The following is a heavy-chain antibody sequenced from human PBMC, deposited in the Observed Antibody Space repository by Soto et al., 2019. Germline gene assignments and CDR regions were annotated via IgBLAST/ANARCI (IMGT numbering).Heavy chain of an antibody. J-gene: IGHJ4*02. V-gene: IGHV3-23*01. CDR3: ATPKYW. CDR1: GFPLRSSG. CDR2: IRGGSDAT. Sequence: GGSLRLSCAASGFPLRSSGMNWVRQAPGKGLEWVSGIRGGSDATYYAESVKGRFTISRDNSKDTLYLQMNDLRAEDTAVYYCATPKYWWGQGTLVTSPQ. D-gene: IGHD2-15*01.